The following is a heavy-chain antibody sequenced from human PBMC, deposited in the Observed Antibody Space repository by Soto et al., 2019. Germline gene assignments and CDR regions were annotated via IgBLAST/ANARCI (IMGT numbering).Heavy chain of an antibody. Sequence: TYSVSGVCIHICQAFLSWNRQPPGKGLEFIANVYYSGGAHYNPSFKSRVTISVDTATNEVSLRMSSVTAADTVVYFCGRVVEGATRHTDFDSCGQGTLVT. CDR1: GVCIHICQAF. CDR2: VYYSGGA. D-gene: IGHD2-21*01. CDR3: GRVVEGATRHTDFDS. V-gene: IGHV4-39*01. J-gene: IGHJ4*02.